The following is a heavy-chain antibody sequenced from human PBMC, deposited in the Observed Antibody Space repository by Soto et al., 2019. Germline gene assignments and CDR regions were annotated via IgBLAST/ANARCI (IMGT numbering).Heavy chain of an antibody. CDR2: INPDNGNT. J-gene: IGHJ4*02. CDR1: GYSFGFYA. V-gene: IGHV1-3*01. Sequence: GASVKVSCKASGYSFGFYAVVWVRQAPGQSPEWMAWINPDNGNTKYSQKFQDRVSISSDTSAGTVYMELSNLRSDDTARYYCTRDNGYFDYWGQGTLVTVSS. CDR3: TRDNGYFDY. D-gene: IGHD2-8*01.